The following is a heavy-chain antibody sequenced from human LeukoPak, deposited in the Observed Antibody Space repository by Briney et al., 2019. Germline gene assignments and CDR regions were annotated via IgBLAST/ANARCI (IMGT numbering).Heavy chain of an antibody. V-gene: IGHV1-2*02. D-gene: IGHD5-12*01. CDR1: GYTFIAYY. CDR2: MNPNSGGT. J-gene: IGHJ4*02. CDR3: ARAIVATFATDY. Sequence: ASVKVSCKASGYTFIAYYIHWVRQAPGQGLEWRGWMNPNSGGTNYAQKFQGRVTMTRDTSISTAYMELSRLRSDDTAVYYCARAIVATFATDYWGQGTLVTVSS.